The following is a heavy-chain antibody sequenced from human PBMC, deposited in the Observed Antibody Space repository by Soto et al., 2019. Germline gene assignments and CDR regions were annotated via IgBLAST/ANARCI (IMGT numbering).Heavy chain of an antibody. J-gene: IGHJ5*01. D-gene: IGHD1-1*01. CDR2: IYYTGIT. CDR1: GGSISRDSYY. CDR3: ATGTSSWFES. V-gene: IGHV4-31*03. Sequence: QVQLQESGPGLVKPSQTLSLTCSVSGGSISRDSYYWTWIRQHPGKGQEWIGYIYYTGITHYSPSLRTRVTISVDTSNSQFSLNLNSVTAADTAVYYCATGTSSWFESWGQGTLVTVSS.